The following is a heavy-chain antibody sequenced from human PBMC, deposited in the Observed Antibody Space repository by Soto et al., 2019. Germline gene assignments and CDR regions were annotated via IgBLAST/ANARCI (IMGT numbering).Heavy chain of an antibody. CDR3: ASGVVTAIPPRYFQH. Sequence: QVQLVQSGAEVKKPGASVKVSCKASGYTFTSYYMHWVRQAPGQGLEWMGIINPSGGSTSYAQECQGRVTMTRDASTSTVYMELCSLRSESTAVYYRASGVVTAIPPRYFQHWGQGTLVTVSS. CDR1: GYTFTSYY. D-gene: IGHD2-21*02. J-gene: IGHJ1*01. V-gene: IGHV1-46*03. CDR2: INPSGGST.